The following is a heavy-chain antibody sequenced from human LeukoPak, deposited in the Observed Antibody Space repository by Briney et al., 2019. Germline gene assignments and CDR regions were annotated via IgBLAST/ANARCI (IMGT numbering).Heavy chain of an antibody. V-gene: IGHV3-23*01. D-gene: IGHD6-19*01. CDR1: GFTFSSYA. Sequence: PGGSLRLSCAASGFTFSSYAMSWVRQAPGKGLEWVSAISGSGGSTYYADSVKGRFTISRDNSKNTLYLQMNSLRAEDTAVYYCARDKPIAVAGRPYYYYYGMDVWGQGTTVTVSS. CDR3: ARDKPIAVAGRPYYYYYGMDV. J-gene: IGHJ6*02. CDR2: ISGSGGST.